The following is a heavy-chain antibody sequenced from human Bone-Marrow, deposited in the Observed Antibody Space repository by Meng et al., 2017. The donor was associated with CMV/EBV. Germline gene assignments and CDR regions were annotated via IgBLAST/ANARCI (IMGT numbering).Heavy chain of an antibody. V-gene: IGHV3-30*02. D-gene: IGHD4-17*01. J-gene: IGHJ4*02. CDR1: GFTFSSYG. Sequence: GESLKISCAASGFTFSSYGMHWVRQAPGKGLEWVAFIRYDGSNKYYADSVKGRFTISRDNSKNTLYLQMNSLRAEDTAVYYCAKVAITTVTKKLPYYFDYWGQGTLVTVSS. CDR3: AKVAITTVTKKLPYYFDY. CDR2: IRYDGSNK.